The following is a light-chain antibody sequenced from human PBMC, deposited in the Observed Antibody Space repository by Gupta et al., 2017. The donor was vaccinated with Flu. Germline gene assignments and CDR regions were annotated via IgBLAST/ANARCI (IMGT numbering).Light chain of an antibody. J-gene: IGLJ3*02. CDR3: QSFDASNPGV. CDR2: EDN. Sequence: LMLTQPHSWSWSRGKTVTISCTRSGGSIASNYVTWYQQRPGRAPIIVIYEDNHRPFGVPDRFSGSIDSSTNSASLTIAGLRSEDEDDYYCQSFDASNPGVFGGGTKLTVL. CDR1: GGSIASNY. V-gene: IGLV6-57*03.